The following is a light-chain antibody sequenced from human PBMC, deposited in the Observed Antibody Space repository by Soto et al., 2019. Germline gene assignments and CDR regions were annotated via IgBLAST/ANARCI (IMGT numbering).Light chain of an antibody. V-gene: IGKV3-20*01. J-gene: IGKJ3*01. Sequence: EIVLTQSPGTLSLSPGERATLSCRASQSVSSSYLAWYQQKPGQAPRLLIYGASSRATGIPDRFSGSGSGTDFTLPISGLEPEDFAVYYCQQYGSSFTFGPGTKVDIK. CDR1: QSVSSSY. CDR2: GAS. CDR3: QQYGSSFT.